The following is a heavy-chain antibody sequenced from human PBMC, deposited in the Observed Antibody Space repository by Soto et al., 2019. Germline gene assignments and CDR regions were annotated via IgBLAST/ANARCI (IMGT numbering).Heavy chain of an antibody. CDR1: GFTFSTYG. J-gene: IGHJ4*02. D-gene: IGHD5-18*01. CDR3: ARDQGRGYSYGFDY. V-gene: IGHV3-33*01. Sequence: QVQLVESGGGVVQPGRSLRLSCAASGFTFSTYGMHWVRQAPGKGLEWVAFIWYDGSNKYYADSVKSRFTISRDNSKNTLYLQMNSLRAEDTAVYYCARDQGRGYSYGFDYWGQGTLVTVSS. CDR2: IWYDGSNK.